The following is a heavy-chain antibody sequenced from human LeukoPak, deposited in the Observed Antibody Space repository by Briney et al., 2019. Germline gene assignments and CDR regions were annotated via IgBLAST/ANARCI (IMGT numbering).Heavy chain of an antibody. CDR2: IRYDGSNK. CDR1: GLTFSSYG. Sequence: PGGSLRLSCAASGLTFSSYGMHWVRQPPGKGLEWVAFIRYDGSNKYYADSVKGRFTISRDNSKNTLYLQMSSLRAEVTAVYYCAKTYYYDSSGYYYDYWGQGTLVTVSS. D-gene: IGHD3-22*01. J-gene: IGHJ4*02. V-gene: IGHV3-30*02. CDR3: AKTYYYDSSGYYYDY.